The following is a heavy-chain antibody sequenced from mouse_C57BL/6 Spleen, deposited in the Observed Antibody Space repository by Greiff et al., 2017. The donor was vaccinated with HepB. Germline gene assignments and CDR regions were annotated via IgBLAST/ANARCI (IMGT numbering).Heavy chain of an antibody. D-gene: IGHD2-2*01. Sequence: QVQLQQPGAELVMPGASVKLSCKASGYTFTSYWMHWVKQRPGQGLEWIGEIDPSDSYTNYNQKFKGKSTLTVDKSSSTAYMQLSSLTSEDSAVYYCARGGDGYDRCAYWGQGTLVTVSA. V-gene: IGHV1-69*01. J-gene: IGHJ3*01. CDR2: IDPSDSYT. CDR3: ARGGDGYDRCAY. CDR1: GYTFTSYW.